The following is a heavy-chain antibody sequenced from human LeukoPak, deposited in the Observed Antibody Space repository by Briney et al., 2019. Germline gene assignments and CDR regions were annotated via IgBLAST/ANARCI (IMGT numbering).Heavy chain of an antibody. J-gene: IGHJ4*02. Sequence: PGGSLRLSCAASGFTFSGYAMSWVRQAPGKGLDWVSTSGNGGGTYYADSVKGRFTISRDNYKNTLYLQMNSLRADDTAVYHCAKRISAAAGSLFDSWGQGTLVTVSS. CDR1: GFTFSGYA. CDR2: SGNGGGT. V-gene: IGHV3-23*01. D-gene: IGHD6-13*01. CDR3: AKRISAAAGSLFDS.